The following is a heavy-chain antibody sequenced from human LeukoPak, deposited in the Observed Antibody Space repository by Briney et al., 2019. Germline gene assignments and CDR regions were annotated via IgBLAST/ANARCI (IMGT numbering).Heavy chain of an antibody. D-gene: IGHD3-9*01. V-gene: IGHV4-59*01. CDR2: IYYSGGT. CDR1: GGSISSYY. CDR3: ARVVWVYDILTGYYTHYYFDY. Sequence: SETLSLTCTVSGGSISSYYWSWIRQPPGKGLEWIGYIYYSGGTNYNPSLKSRVTISVDTSKNQFSLKLSSVTAADTAVYYCARVVWVYDILTGYYTHYYFDYWGQGTLVTVSS. J-gene: IGHJ4*02.